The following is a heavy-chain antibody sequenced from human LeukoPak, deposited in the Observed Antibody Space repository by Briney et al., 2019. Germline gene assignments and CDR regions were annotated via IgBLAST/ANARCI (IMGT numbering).Heavy chain of an antibody. Sequence: SQTLSLTCTVSGGSISSGGYYWSWIRQHPGKGLEWIGYIYYSGSTYYNPSLKSRVTISVDTSKNQFSLKLSSVTAADTAVYYCAREAYGSGSYYNIYYYYYMDVWGKGTTVTVSS. J-gene: IGHJ6*03. CDR2: IYYSGST. CDR3: AREAYGSGSYYNIYYYYYMDV. V-gene: IGHV4-31*03. CDR1: GGSISSGGYY. D-gene: IGHD3-10*01.